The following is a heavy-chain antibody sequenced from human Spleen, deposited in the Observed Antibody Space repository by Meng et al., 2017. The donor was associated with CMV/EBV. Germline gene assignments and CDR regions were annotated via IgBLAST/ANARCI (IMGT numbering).Heavy chain of an antibody. CDR2: ISRDGDFI. J-gene: IGHJ1*01. D-gene: IGHD3-10*01. Sequence: TSGFTFSSYDMAWVRQPPGRGLEWVSSISRDGDFIYYPDSVMGRFTTSRDRSTNILYLQMNSLRVDDTAVYYCARPDYGSGNYYSHWGQGTLVTVSS. V-gene: IGHV3-23*01. CDR3: ARPDYGSGNYYSH. CDR1: GFTFSSYD.